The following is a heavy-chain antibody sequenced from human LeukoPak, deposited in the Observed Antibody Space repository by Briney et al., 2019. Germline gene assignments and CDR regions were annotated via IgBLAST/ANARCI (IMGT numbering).Heavy chain of an antibody. CDR2: IHLSGST. D-gene: IGHD3-22*01. Sequence: SETLSLTCTVSGDSINSYHWSWIRQPAGKGLEWIGRIHLSGSTNYNPSRRSRVAISMDNSKNQFSLTLKSVTAADTAVYYCARDDSSRDDSGGYHYWGQGALVTVSS. CDR1: GDSINSYH. V-gene: IGHV4-4*07. CDR3: ARDDSSRDDSGGYHY. J-gene: IGHJ4*02.